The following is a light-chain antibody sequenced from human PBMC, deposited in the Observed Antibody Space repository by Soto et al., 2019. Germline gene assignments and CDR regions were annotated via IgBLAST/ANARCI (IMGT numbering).Light chain of an antibody. CDR3: ASYAGSNKV. V-gene: IGLV2-8*01. CDR2: EVT. Sequence: QSVLTQPPSASGSPGQSVTISCTGTSSDVGGYNYVSWYQHHPGKAPKLMIYEVTKRPSGVPDRFSGSKSGNTASLTVSGLLAEDEADYYCASYAGSNKVFGTGTSSPS. CDR1: SSDVGGYNY. J-gene: IGLJ1*01.